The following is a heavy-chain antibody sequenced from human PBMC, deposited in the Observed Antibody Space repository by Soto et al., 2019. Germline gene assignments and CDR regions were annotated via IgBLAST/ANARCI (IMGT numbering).Heavy chain of an antibody. D-gene: IGHD6-13*01. Sequence: EVQLLESGGGLVQPGGSLRLSCAGSGFTFINYAMTWVRQAPGKGLEWVSSISNRGSDTYYVDSVKGRFTISRDNSKNTLYLQMNSLRAADTAVYYCAKDTYSSSWYFWGQGTLVTVSS. J-gene: IGHJ4*02. CDR2: ISNRGSDT. CDR1: GFTFINYA. V-gene: IGHV3-23*01. CDR3: AKDTYSSSWYF.